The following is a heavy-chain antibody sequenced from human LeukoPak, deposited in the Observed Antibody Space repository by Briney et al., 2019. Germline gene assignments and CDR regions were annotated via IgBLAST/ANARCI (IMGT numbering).Heavy chain of an antibody. Sequence: GGSLRLSCAASGFTFSSYWMSWVRQAPGKGLEWVAVISYEGGTQHYADSVKGRFIISRDNPRNTLYLQMNSLRAEDTAVYYCARAYGSGSNIPLDYWGQGTLVTVSS. D-gene: IGHD3-10*01. J-gene: IGHJ4*02. CDR2: ISYEGGTQ. CDR1: GFTFSSYW. V-gene: IGHV3-30*03. CDR3: ARAYGSGSNIPLDY.